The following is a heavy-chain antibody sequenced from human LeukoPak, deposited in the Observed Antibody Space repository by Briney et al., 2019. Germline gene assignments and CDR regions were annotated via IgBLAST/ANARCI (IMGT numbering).Heavy chain of an antibody. J-gene: IGHJ3*02. D-gene: IGHD6-19*01. CDR2: IWYDGSNK. CDR3: ARGSIAVDPDAFDI. Sequence: PGGSLRLSCAASGFTFSSYGMHWVRQAPGKGLEWVAVIWYDGSNKYYADSVKGRFTISRDNSKNTLYLQMNSLRDEDTAVYYCARGSIAVDPDAFDIWGQGTMVTVSS. V-gene: IGHV3-33*01. CDR1: GFTFSSYG.